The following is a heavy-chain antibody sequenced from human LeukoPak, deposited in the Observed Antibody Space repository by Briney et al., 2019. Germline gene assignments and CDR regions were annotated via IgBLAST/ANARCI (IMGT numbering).Heavy chain of an antibody. D-gene: IGHD3-16*02. CDR1: GVSISSYY. Sequence: SETLSLTCTVSGVSISSYYWSWIRQPAGKGLEWFGRIYTSGSLNYNPSLKSRVTMSVDTSKNQFSLKLSSVTAADTAVYYCARAGEPMITFGGVIVIPCAFDIWGQGTMVTVSS. V-gene: IGHV4-4*07. CDR2: IYTSGSL. CDR3: ARAGEPMITFGGVIVIPCAFDI. J-gene: IGHJ3*02.